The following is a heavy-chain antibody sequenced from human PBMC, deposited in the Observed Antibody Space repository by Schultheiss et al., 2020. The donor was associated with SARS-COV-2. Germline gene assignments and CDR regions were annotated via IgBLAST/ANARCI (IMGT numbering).Heavy chain of an antibody. CDR1: GFTFSGSA. CDR3: ARVGVGSGRFLEWDYYGMDV. V-gene: IGHV3-73*01. D-gene: IGHD3-3*01. CDR2: IRSKANSYAT. J-gene: IGHJ6*02. Sequence: GGSLRLSCAASGFTFSGSAMHWVRQASGKGLEWVGRIRSKANSYATAYAASVKGRFTISRDNSKNTLYLQMNSLRAEDTAVYYCARVGVGSGRFLEWDYYGMDVWGQGTTVTVSS.